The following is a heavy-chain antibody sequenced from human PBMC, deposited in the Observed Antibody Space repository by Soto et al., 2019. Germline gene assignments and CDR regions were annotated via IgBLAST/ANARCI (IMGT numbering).Heavy chain of an antibody. CDR3: ARHATYYDILSGYYFEY. V-gene: IGHV5-51*01. CDR2: INPGDSET. CDR1: GYSFTSYW. J-gene: IGHJ4*02. Sequence: GESLKISCKGSGYSFTSYWIAGVRQMPGKGLEWMAIINPGDSETKYSPSFQGQVTISADKSINTAYPQWRSLKASDTAMYYCARHATYYDILSGYYFEYWGQGTKVTVSS. D-gene: IGHD3-9*01.